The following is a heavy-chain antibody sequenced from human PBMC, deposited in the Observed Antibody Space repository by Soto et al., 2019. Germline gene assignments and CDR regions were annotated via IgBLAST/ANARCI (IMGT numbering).Heavy chain of an antibody. CDR2: INPNSGGT. CDR1: GYTFTGYY. D-gene: IGHD2-2*01. J-gene: IGHJ6*02. Sequence: ASVKVSCKASGYTFTGYYMHWVRQAPGQGLEWMGWINPNSGGTNYAQKFQGWVTMTRDTSISTAYMELNSVTPEDTAVYYCARIVGGYCSSTSCHTTIYYYYYGMDVWGQGTTVTVSS. V-gene: IGHV1-2*04. CDR3: ARIVGGYCSSTSCHTTIYYYYYGMDV.